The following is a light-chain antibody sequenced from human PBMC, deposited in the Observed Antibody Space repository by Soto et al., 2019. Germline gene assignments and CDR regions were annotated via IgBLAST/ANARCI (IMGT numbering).Light chain of an antibody. CDR2: GAS. CDR1: QSVSSSY. CDR3: QQYGSSPFT. J-gene: IGKJ3*01. V-gene: IGKV3-20*01. Sequence: EIVLTQSPGTLSLSPGERATLSCRASQSVSSSYLAWYQQKPGQAPRLLIYGASSRATGIPDRFSGSGSGTDFTLTINRLEPEDFAVYYCQQYGSSPFTCGPGTKVDIK.